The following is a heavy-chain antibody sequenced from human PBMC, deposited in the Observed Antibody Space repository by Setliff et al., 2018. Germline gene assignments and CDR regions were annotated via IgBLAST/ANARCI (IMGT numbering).Heavy chain of an antibody. D-gene: IGHD6-6*01. J-gene: IGHJ4*02. CDR2: ISSSSSTI. CDR3: AKGPRYDSSYYFDY. Sequence: HPGGSLRLSCAASGFTFSSYSMNWVRQAPGKGLEWVSYISSSSSTIYYADSVKGRFTISRDNSKNTLYLQMNSLRAEDTALYYCAKGPRYDSSYYFDYWGQGTLVTVSS. V-gene: IGHV3-48*01. CDR1: GFTFSSYS.